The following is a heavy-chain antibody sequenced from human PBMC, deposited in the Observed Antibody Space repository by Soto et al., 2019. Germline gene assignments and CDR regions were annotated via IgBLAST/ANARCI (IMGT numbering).Heavy chain of an antibody. CDR3: ARDPNLDYYGSGSYYNGEIDY. CDR1: GFTFSSYG. V-gene: IGHV3-33*01. J-gene: IGHJ4*02. Sequence: GGSLRLSCAASGFTFSSYGMHWVRQAPGKGLEWVAVIWYDGSNKYYADSVKGRFTISRDNSKNTLYLQMNSLRAEDTAVYYCARDPNLDYYGSGSYYNGEIDYWGQGTLVTVSS. CDR2: IWYDGSNK. D-gene: IGHD3-10*01.